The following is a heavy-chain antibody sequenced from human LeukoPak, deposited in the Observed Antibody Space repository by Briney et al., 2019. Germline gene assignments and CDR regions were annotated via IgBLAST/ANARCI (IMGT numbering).Heavy chain of an antibody. J-gene: IGHJ6*03. CDR1: GFTSSSFD. V-gene: IGHV3-13*01. Sequence: GGSLRLSCAASGFTSSSFDMHWVRQPTGQGLEWVSTIGTASDTYYPGSVEGRFTLSRDNAKNSLYLQMNSLTAGDTAVYYCARGPPRGKYYYMDVWGKGTTVTVSS. CDR3: ARGPPRGKYYYMDV. D-gene: IGHD1-1*01. CDR2: IGTASDT.